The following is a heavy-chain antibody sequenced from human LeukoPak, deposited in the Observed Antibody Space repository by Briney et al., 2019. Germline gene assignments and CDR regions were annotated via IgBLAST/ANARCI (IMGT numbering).Heavy chain of an antibody. CDR2: IYPGDTDT. CDR3: ARQREVRGINYGMDV. V-gene: IGHV5-51*01. CDR1: GYSFTDYW. J-gene: IGHJ6*02. D-gene: IGHD3-10*01. Sequence: GESLKISCKGSGYSFTDYWIAWVRQMPGKGLEWMGIIYPGDTDTRYSPSFQGQVTISADKSTSTAYLQWSSLKASDTAMYYCARQREVRGINYGMDVWGQGTTVTVSS.